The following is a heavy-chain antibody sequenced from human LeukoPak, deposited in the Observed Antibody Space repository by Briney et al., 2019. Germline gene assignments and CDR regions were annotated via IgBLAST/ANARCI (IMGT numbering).Heavy chain of an antibody. CDR3: AKDHDSSGYPTSDY. D-gene: IGHD3-22*01. J-gene: IGHJ4*02. CDR2: IKYSGDSGDSK. V-gene: IGHV3-23*01. CDR1: GFNFSNYI. Sequence: PGGSLRLSCVASGFNFSNYIMTWVGQAPGKGLEWVSPIKYSGDSGDSKYYADSVEGRFTISRDNSKNTLYLQMHNLRVEDTAVYFCAKDHDSSGYPTSDYWGQGTLVTVSS.